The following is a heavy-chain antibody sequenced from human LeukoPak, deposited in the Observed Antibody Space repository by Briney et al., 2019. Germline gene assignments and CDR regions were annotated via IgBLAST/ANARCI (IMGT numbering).Heavy chain of an antibody. D-gene: IGHD2-21*02. CDR3: ARHRRAAIPLDALDI. Sequence: VECLKISFQGSGCSFPSYWIGWVRQMPGKGLEWMGMISPDDSDHRYSTSFQGQVTISPNKSISTDYLQWGSLKGTDTAMYNFARHRRAAIPLDALDIWGRGTMVTFSS. CDR2: ISPDDSDH. V-gene: IGHV5-51*01. CDR1: GCSFPSYW. J-gene: IGHJ3*02.